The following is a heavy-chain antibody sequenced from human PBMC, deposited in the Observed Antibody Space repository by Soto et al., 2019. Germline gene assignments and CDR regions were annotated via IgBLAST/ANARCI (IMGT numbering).Heavy chain of an antibody. CDR3: ARDYYKYYDSSGYYRSPAY. V-gene: IGHV3-30-3*01. CDR2: ISYDGSDK. D-gene: IGHD3-22*01. CDR1: GFTFSSYA. Sequence: GGSLRLSCAASGFTFSSYAMHWVRQAPGKGLEWVALISYDGSDKDYADSVKGRFTISRDNSRNTLFLQMNSLRAEDTAEYYCARDYYKYYDSSGYYRSPAYWGQGTLVTVSS. J-gene: IGHJ4*02.